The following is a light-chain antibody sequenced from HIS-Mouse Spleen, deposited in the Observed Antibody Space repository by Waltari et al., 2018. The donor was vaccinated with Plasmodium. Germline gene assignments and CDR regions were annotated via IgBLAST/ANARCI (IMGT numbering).Light chain of an antibody. CDR3: QAWDSSTVV. V-gene: IGLV3-1*01. Sequence: SYELTQPPSVSVSPGQTASITCSGDKLGDKYACWFQQKPGQSPVLVIYQDGKRPSGYPERFSGSNAGNMATLTISGTQAMDEADDYCQAWDSSTVVFGGGTKLTVL. CDR2: QDG. J-gene: IGLJ2*01. CDR1: KLGDKY.